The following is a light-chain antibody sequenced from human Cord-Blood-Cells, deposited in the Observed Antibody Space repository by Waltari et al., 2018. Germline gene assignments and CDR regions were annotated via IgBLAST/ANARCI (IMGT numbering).Light chain of an antibody. CDR1: QSLVYSDGNTY. V-gene: IGKV2-30*01. CDR2: KVS. CDR3: MQGTHWPWT. Sequence: DVVMTQSPLSLPVTLGQPASISCRSRQSLVYSDGNTYLNWFQQRPGQSPRRLIYKVSNRDSWVPDRFSGSVSGTDFTLKISRVEAEDVGVYYCMQGTHWPWTFGQGTKVEIK. J-gene: IGKJ1*01.